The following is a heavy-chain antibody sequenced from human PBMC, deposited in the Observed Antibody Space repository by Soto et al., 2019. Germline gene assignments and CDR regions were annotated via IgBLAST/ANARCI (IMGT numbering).Heavy chain of an antibody. Sequence: PRGSLRLSCAASGFTFRSYGMHWVRQAPGKGLEWVAVISYDGSNKYYADSVKGRFTISRDNSKNTLSLQMNSLRGEDTAVYYCAKDILQSDPYGMDVWGQGTTVTVSS. CDR2: ISYDGSNK. J-gene: IGHJ6*02. CDR3: AKDILQSDPYGMDV. V-gene: IGHV3-30*18. CDR1: GFTFRSYG.